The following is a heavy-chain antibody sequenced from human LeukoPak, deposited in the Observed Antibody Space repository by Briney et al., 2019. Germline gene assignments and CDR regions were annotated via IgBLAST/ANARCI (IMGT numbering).Heavy chain of an antibody. Sequence: VASVKVSCKASGYTFTSYDINWVRQATGQGLEWMGWITAYNGNTNYAQKLQGRVTMTTDTSTSTAYMELRSLRSDDTAVYYCASRSGYDPYYFDYWGQGTLVTVSS. V-gene: IGHV1-18*01. CDR3: ASRSGYDPYYFDY. CDR2: ITAYNGNT. J-gene: IGHJ4*02. D-gene: IGHD5-12*01. CDR1: GYTFTSYD.